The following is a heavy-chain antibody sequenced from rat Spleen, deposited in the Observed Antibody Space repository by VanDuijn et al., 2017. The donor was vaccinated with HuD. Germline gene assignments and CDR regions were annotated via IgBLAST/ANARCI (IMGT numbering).Heavy chain of an antibody. J-gene: IGHJ2*01. D-gene: IGHD1-1*01. CDR2: VSPSGGNT. V-gene: IGHV5-25*01. CDR1: GFTFSDYE. CDR3: ASPYYYSDDGF. Sequence: EVQLVEPGGGLVQPGRSLKLSCTASGFTFSDYEMAWVRQAPTKGLEWVASVSPSGGNTYYGDSVKGRFTVSRDNAKSTLYLHMDSLRSEDTATYYCASPYYYSDDGFWGQGVMVTVSS.